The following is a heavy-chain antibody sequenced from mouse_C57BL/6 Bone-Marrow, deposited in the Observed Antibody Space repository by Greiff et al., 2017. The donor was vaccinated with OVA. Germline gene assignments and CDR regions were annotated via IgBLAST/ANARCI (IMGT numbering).Heavy chain of an antibody. CDR1: GFTFSDYG. V-gene: IGHV5-17*01. Sequence: EVMLVESGGGLVKPGGSLTLSCAASGFTFSDYGMHWVRQAPETGLEWVAYISRGSSTIYYADTVKGRFTLSRDNAKNTLFLQMTSLRSEDTARYYWARPTYDGYWYYFDYWGQGTTRTVSS. CDR3: ARPTYDGYWYYFDY. D-gene: IGHD2-3*01. CDR2: ISRGSSTI. J-gene: IGHJ2*01.